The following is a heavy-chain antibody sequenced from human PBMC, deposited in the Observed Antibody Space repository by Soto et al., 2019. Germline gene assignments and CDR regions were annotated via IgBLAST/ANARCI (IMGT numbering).Heavy chain of an antibody. CDR3: ASLGVGDWADYYYYYGMDV. D-gene: IGHD2-21*02. J-gene: IGHJ6*02. Sequence: FSVYAMTWVRQAPGKGLEWVSAVTANGGSTYSADSVKGRFTISRDNSKNTLFLQMNSLRAEDTAVYYCASLGVGDWADYYYYYGMDVWGQGTTVTVSS. CDR2: VTANGGST. V-gene: IGHV3-23*01. CDR1: FSVYA.